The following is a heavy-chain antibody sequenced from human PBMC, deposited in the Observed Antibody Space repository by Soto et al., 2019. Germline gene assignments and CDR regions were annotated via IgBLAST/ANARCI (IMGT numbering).Heavy chain of an antibody. D-gene: IGHD4-17*01. Sequence: GGSLRLSCAASGFTFSNAWMNWVRQAPGKGLEWVGRIKSKTDGGTTDYAAPVKGRFTISRDDSKNTLYLQMNSLKTEDTAVYYCTTDSLSYGGNGFSAFDIWGQGTMVTVSS. CDR1: GFTFSNAW. CDR3: TTDSLSYGGNGFSAFDI. J-gene: IGHJ3*02. CDR2: IKSKTDGGTT. V-gene: IGHV3-15*07.